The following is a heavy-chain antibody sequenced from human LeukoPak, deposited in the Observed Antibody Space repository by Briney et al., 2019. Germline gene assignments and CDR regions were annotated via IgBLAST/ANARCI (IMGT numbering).Heavy chain of an antibody. CDR1: GYTFTSYD. CDR2: MNPNSGNT. D-gene: IGHD3-9*01. CDR3: ARFTYYDILTGYYTGDYYYYGMDV. V-gene: IGHV1-8*01. J-gene: IGHJ6*02. Sequence: ASVKVSCKASGYTFTSYDINWVRQAPGQGLEWMGWMNPNSGNTGYAQKFQGRVTMTRNTSISTAYMELSSLRSEDTAVYYSARFTYYDILTGYYTGDYYYYGMDVWGQGTTVTVSS.